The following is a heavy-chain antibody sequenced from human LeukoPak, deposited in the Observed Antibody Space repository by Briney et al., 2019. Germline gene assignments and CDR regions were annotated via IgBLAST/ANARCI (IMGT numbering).Heavy chain of an antibody. CDR3: ARVAWYDFWSSNWFDP. D-gene: IGHD3-3*01. Sequence: QPGGSLRLSCAASGFTFSSYWMSWVRQAPGKGLEGVANIKQDGSEKYYVDSVKGRFTISRDNTKNSLYLQMNSLRAEDTAVYYCARVAWYDFWSSNWFDPWGQGTLVTVSS. CDR2: IKQDGSEK. J-gene: IGHJ5*02. CDR1: GFTFSSYW. V-gene: IGHV3-7*01.